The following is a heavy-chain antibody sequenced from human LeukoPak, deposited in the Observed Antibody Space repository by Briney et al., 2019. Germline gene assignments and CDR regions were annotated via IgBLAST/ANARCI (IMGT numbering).Heavy chain of an antibody. V-gene: IGHV3-21*01. CDR1: GFTFRSYS. CDR2: ISGSAWTI. J-gene: IGHJ3*02. CDR3: TRDIRLTTDRDAFDI. D-gene: IGHD1-14*01. Sequence: GGSLRLSCVASGFTFRSYSMNWVRQAPGKGPEWVSSISGSAWTIYEADSVKGRFTTSRDNAKNSLYLQMNSLRPEDTAVYFCTRDIRLTTDRDAFDIWGLGTMVTVSS.